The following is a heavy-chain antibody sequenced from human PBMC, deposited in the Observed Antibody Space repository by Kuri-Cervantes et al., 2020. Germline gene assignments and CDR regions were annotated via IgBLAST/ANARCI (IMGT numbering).Heavy chain of an antibody. CDR3: ARVGEN. Sequence: ETLSLTCAASGFTFSSYDMHWVRQAPGKGLVWVSRINSDGSSTSYADSVKGRFTISRDNAKNTLYLQMNSLRAEDTAVYYCARVGENWGQGTLVTVSS. D-gene: IGHD3-16*01. CDR2: INSDGSST. J-gene: IGHJ4*02. CDR1: GFTFSSYD. V-gene: IGHV3-74*01.